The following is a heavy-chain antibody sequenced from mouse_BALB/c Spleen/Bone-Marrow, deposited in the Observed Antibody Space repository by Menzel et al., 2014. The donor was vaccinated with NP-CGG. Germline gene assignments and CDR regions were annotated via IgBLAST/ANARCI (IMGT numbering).Heavy chain of an antibody. CDR1: GFDFSRYW. D-gene: IGHD1-2*01. Sequence: VQLQQSGGGLVQPGGSLKLSCAASGFDFSRYWMTWVRQAPGKGLEWIGEINPDSSTINNTPSLKDKFIISRDNAKSTLYLQMNKVRSEDTALYYCARPGYYGYQDVWGAGTTVTVSS. J-gene: IGHJ1*01. CDR2: INPDSSTI. CDR3: ARPGYYGYQDV. V-gene: IGHV4-1*02.